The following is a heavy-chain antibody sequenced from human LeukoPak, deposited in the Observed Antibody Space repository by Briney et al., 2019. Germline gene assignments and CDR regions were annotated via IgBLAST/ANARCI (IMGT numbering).Heavy chain of an antibody. Sequence: GGSLRLSCAASGFTFSDYYMNWIRQAPGKGLEWVSFIRTSGSAIYYADSVKGRFTIPRDNAKNSLYLQMNSLRAEDTAVYYCARDVGTTNGLDVWGQGTTVTVSS. CDR3: ARDVGTTNGLDV. D-gene: IGHD2/OR15-2a*01. J-gene: IGHJ6*02. V-gene: IGHV3-11*01. CDR2: IRTSGSAI. CDR1: GFTFSDYY.